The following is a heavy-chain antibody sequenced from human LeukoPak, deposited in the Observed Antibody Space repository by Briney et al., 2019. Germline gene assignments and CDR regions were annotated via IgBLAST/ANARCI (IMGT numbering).Heavy chain of an antibody. J-gene: IGHJ4*02. V-gene: IGHV1-18*01. D-gene: IGHD6-6*01. Sequence: GASVKVSCKASGGTFSGYAISWVRQAPGQGLEWMGWISAYNGNTNYAQKLQGRVTMTTDTSTSTAYMELRSLRSDDTAVYYCAXXXXYSSSSVHAEDYWGQGTLVTVSS. CDR3: AXXXXYSSSSVHAEDY. CDR1: GGTFSGYA. CDR2: ISAYNGNT.